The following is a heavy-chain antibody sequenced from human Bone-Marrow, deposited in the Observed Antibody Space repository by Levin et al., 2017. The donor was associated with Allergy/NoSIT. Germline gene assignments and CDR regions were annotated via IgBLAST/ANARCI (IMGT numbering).Heavy chain of an antibody. Sequence: SETLSLTCTVSGGSISSGIYFWSWVRQLPGKGLEWIGSINHSGSTYYNPSLKSRVTISVDTSKNQFSLKLSSVTAADTAVYYCARAGRYDYWGQGTLVTVSS. CDR1: GGSISSGIYF. J-gene: IGHJ4*02. CDR2: INHSGST. V-gene: IGHV4-39*07. D-gene: IGHD3-9*01. CDR3: ARAGRYDY.